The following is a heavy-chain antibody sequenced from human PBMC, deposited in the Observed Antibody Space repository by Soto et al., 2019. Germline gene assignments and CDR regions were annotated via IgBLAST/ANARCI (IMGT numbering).Heavy chain of an antibody. CDR3: ARGPRHSDAY. V-gene: IGHV3-7*05. CDR1: GFTFSTSW. CDR2: IKQDGSEE. J-gene: IGHJ4*02. Sequence: EVQLVESGGGLVQPGGSLKISCSASGFTFSTSWMSWVRQAPGKGLEWVANIKQDGSEEYYVDSVKGRFTVSRDNAKNSLYLQMNSLRVEDTAVYFGARGPRHSDAYWGLGTLVTVSS. D-gene: IGHD5-18*01.